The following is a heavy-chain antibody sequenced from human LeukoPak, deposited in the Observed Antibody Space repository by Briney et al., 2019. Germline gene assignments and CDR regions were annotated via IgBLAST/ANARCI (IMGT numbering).Heavy chain of an antibody. Sequence: ASVKVSCKASGYTFTSFYMYWVRQAPRQGLEWMGIINPSGGSTSYAQKFQGRLTMTRDTSTSTVYMELSSLRSEDTAVYYCARGAGYYDCSASIDYWGQGTLVTVSS. CDR2: INPSGGST. CDR1: GYTFTSFY. J-gene: IGHJ4*02. CDR3: ARGAGYYDCSASIDY. D-gene: IGHD3-22*01. V-gene: IGHV1-46*01.